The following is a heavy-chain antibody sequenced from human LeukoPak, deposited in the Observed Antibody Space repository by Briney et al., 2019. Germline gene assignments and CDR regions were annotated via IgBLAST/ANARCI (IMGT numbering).Heavy chain of an antibody. CDR1: GYTFTSYG. J-gene: IGHJ6*02. CDR2: ISAYNGNT. D-gene: IGHD2-21*02. Sequence: ASVKVSCKASGYTFTSYGIGWVRQAPGQGLEWMGWISAYNGNTNYAQKLQGRVTMTTDTSTSTAYMELRSLRSDDTAVYYCARSYCGGDCYIEDYYGMDVWGQGTTVTVSS. V-gene: IGHV1-18*01. CDR3: ARSYCGGDCYIEDYYGMDV.